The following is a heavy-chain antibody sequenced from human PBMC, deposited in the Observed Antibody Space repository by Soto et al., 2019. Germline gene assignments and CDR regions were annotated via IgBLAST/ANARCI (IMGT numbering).Heavy chain of an antibody. D-gene: IGHD3-3*01. CDR2: TVPVFDTS. CDR1: GGTFNGYV. Sequence: QVQLVQSGAVVKKPGSSVEVSCKASGGTFNGYVISWVRQAPGQGLEWMGGTVPVFDTSKYAPRFQGRVTITADKSTSTAYMELSSVRSEDTAIYFSARGVSNSEAYYTGPSAYDLWGQGTLVIVSS. CDR3: ARGVSNSEAYYTGPSAYDL. J-gene: IGHJ3*01. V-gene: IGHV1-69*06.